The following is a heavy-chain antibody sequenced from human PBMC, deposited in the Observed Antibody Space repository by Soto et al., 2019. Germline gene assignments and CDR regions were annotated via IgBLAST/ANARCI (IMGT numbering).Heavy chain of an antibody. Sequence: PSETLSLTCTVSGGSISGSPYYWGWIRQPPGKGLEWIGNIYHSGTSYYYPSLKSRVTIAVDTSRNQFSLKLNFVTAADTAVYYCARHFVAVVIKGWGYWGQGKLVTVSS. CDR2: IYHSGTS. J-gene: IGHJ4*02. CDR3: ARHFVAVVIKGWGY. CDR1: GGSISGSPYY. D-gene: IGHD3-10*01. V-gene: IGHV4-39*01.